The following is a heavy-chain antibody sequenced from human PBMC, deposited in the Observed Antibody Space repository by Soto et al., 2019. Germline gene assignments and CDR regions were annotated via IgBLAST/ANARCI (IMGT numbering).Heavy chain of an antibody. Sequence: SETLSLTCAVYGGSFSGYYWSWIRQPPGKGLEWIGEINHSGSTNYNPSLKSRVTISVDTSKNQFSLKLCSVTAADTAVYYCARVLVGATDYWGQGTLVTVSS. CDR1: GGSFSGYY. CDR2: INHSGST. D-gene: IGHD1-26*01. V-gene: IGHV4-34*01. J-gene: IGHJ4*02. CDR3: ARVLVGATDY.